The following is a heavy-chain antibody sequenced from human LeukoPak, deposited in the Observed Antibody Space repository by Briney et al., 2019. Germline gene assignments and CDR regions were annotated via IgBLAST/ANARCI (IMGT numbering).Heavy chain of an antibody. Sequence: SETLSLTCTVSGGSISSYYWSWIRQPAGKGLEWIGRIYTSGSTNYNPSLKGRVTMSVDTSKNQFSLKLSSVTAADTAVYFCARGDGSGSYYPSYFDYWGQGTLVTVSS. CDR1: GGSISSYY. CDR3: ARGDGSGSYYPSYFDY. V-gene: IGHV4-4*07. CDR2: IYTSGST. D-gene: IGHD3-10*01. J-gene: IGHJ4*02.